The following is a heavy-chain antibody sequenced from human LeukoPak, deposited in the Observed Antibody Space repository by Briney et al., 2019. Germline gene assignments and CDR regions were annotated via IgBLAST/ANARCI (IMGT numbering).Heavy chain of an antibody. D-gene: IGHD6-13*01. J-gene: IGHJ6*03. CDR2: INPNSGGT. CDR3: AREGSSSWHYYYYMDV. V-gene: IGHV1-2*02. Sequence: ASVKVSCKASGYTFTGYYMHWVRQAPGQGLEWMGWINPNSGGTNYAQKFQGRVTMTRDTSISTAYMELSRLRSDDTAVYYCAREGSSSWHYYYYMDVWGKGTTVTISS. CDR1: GYTFTGYY.